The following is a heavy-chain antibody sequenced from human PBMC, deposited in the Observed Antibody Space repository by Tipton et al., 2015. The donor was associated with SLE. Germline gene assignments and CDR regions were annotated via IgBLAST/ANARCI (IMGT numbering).Heavy chain of an antibody. D-gene: IGHD1-26*01. Sequence: SLRLSCAASGFTFSSYAMSWVRQAPGKGLEWVSSISSSSSYIYYADSVKGRFTISRDNAKNSLYLQMNSLRAEDTAVYYCARARGSGSYYPDYWGQGTLVTVSS. CDR3: ARARGSGSYYPDY. J-gene: IGHJ4*02. CDR2: ISSSSSYI. CDR1: GFTFSSYA. V-gene: IGHV3-21*03.